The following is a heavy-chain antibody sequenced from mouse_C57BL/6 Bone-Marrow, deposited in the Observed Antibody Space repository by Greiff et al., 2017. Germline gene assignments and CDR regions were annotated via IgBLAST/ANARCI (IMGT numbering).Heavy chain of an antibody. Sequence: EVKVVESGGDLVKPGGSLKLSCAASGFTFSSYGMSWVRQTPDKRLEWVATISSGGSYTYYPDSVKGRFTISRDNAKNTLYLHMSSLKSEDTAMYYCARHEPYYYGSSLYYFDYWGQGTTLTVSS. CDR3: ARHEPYYYGSSLYYFDY. V-gene: IGHV5-6*01. D-gene: IGHD1-1*01. CDR1: GFTFSSYG. J-gene: IGHJ2*01. CDR2: ISSGGSYT.